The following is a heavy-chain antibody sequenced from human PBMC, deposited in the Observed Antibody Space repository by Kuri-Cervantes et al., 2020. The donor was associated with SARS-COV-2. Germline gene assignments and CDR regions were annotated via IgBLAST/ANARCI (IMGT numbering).Heavy chain of an antibody. CDR1: GGTFSSYA. CDR2: TIPIFGTA. Sequence: SSVKVSCKASGGTFSSYAISWVRQAPGQGLEWMGGTIPIFGTANYAQKFQGRVTITADESTSTAYMELSSLRSEDTAVYYCARDEQLGHYYYYYGMDVWGQGTTVTVSS. CDR3: ARDEQLGHYYYYYGMDV. J-gene: IGHJ6*02. D-gene: IGHD6-13*01. V-gene: IGHV1-69*13.